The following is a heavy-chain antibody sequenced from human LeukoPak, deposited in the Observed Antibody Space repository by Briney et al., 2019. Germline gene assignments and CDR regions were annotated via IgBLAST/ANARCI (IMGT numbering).Heavy chain of an antibody. CDR1: GGSFSGYY. D-gene: IGHD2-2*01. J-gene: IGHJ3*02. Sequence: PSETLSLTCAVYGGSFSGYYWSWIRQPPGKGLEWIGEINHSGSTNYNPSLKSRVTISVDTSKNQFSLKLCSVTAADTAVYYCARATVVPAATPAAFDIWGQGTMVTVSS. CDR2: INHSGST. CDR3: ARATVVPAATPAAFDI. V-gene: IGHV4-34*01.